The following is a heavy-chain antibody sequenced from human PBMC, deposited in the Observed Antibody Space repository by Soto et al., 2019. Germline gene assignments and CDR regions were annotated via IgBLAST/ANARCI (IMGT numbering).Heavy chain of an antibody. CDR1: GAALNIGNYY. J-gene: IGHJ5*02. V-gene: IGHV4-31*03. Sequence: PSETLYLTGSVSGAALNIGNYYWSWIREVAGNGLEWIGHIYVTGAVDYNPSLRDRITISQDTSERQFSLNLRLVTAADTAVYYCARLRIATNNYKWFDPWGQGTLVTVSS. CDR3: ARLRIATNNYKWFDP. CDR2: IYVTGAV. D-gene: IGHD2-21*01.